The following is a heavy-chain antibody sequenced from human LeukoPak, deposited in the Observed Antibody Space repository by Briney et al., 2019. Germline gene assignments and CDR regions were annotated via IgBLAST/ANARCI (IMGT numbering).Heavy chain of an antibody. CDR3: AKDESVVGVNYFVS. CDR1: GFSFSTYP. CDR2: ILGGGGT. Sequence: GGSLRLSCSASGFSFSTYPMSWVRQAPGKGLEWVADILGGGGTFYGDSARGRFTVSRDNSKDTLYLQMDSLRGEDTALYYCAKDESVVGVNYFVSWGEGTLVTVSS. J-gene: IGHJ4*02. V-gene: IGHV3-23*01. D-gene: IGHD3-10*01.